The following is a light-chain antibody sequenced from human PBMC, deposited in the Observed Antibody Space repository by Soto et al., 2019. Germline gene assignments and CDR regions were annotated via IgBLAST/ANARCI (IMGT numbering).Light chain of an antibody. CDR2: GAS. Sequence: EIVLPQSPGTLSLSPGDEATLSCKASQAVTSKFLAWYQQKAGQPPRLLILGASTRATGIADRFSGSGSGTDFTLTISRLEPEDFAVYYCQQYGDSRLTFGGGTKVDIK. V-gene: IGKV3-20*01. CDR3: QQYGDSRLT. J-gene: IGKJ4*01. CDR1: QAVTSKF.